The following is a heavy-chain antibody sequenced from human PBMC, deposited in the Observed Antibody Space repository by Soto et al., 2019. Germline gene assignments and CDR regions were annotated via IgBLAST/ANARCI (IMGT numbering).Heavy chain of an antibody. Sequence: EVQVVESGGGLVKPGGSLRLSCAASGISFSSHTMNWVRQAPGKGLEWVSSISSSSTYIYYADSVKGRFTISRDTAQNSLYLQMNSLRAEDTAVYYCAREGGNYYYYYGMDVWGQGTTVTVSS. CDR1: GISFSSHT. CDR2: ISSSSTYI. J-gene: IGHJ6*02. V-gene: IGHV3-21*01. CDR3: AREGGNYYYYYGMDV. D-gene: IGHD4-4*01.